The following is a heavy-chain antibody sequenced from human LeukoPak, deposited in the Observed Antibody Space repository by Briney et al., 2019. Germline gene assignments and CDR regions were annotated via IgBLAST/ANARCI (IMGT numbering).Heavy chain of an antibody. CDR3: ARDFGYYYGSGSPLDY. Sequence: PGRSLRLSCASSGFTYSSYAMHWVRQAPGKGLDWVAVISYDGSNKYYADTVKGRFTISRDNSKNTMYLQMNSLRAEDTAVYYCARDFGYYYGSGSPLDYWGQGNLVTVPS. D-gene: IGHD3-10*01. CDR2: ISYDGSNK. J-gene: IGHJ4*02. V-gene: IGHV3-30*04. CDR1: GFTYSSYA.